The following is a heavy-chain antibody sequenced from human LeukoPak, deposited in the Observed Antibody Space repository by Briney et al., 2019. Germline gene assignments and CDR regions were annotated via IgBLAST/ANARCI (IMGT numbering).Heavy chain of an antibody. D-gene: IGHD5-24*01. V-gene: IGHV3-21*01. CDR2: ISTGSSYI. Sequence: GGSLRLSCAASGFTFSSYSMNWVRQAPGKGLEWVSSISTGSSYIYYADSVKGRFTISRDNAKNSLYLQMNSLRAEDTAVYYCARVEMATIGYFDYWGQGTLVTVSS. CDR1: GFTFSSYS. J-gene: IGHJ4*02. CDR3: ARVEMATIGYFDY.